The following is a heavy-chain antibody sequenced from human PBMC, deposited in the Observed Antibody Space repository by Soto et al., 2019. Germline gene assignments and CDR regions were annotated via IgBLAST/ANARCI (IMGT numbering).Heavy chain of an antibody. J-gene: IGHJ4*02. CDR1: GGSMINYF. Sequence: SETLSLTCTVSGGSMINYFWTWIRQPPGKGLEWIGYIHYSGTTSFFPSYNPSLRSRVTISEDTSKNQFSLKLLSVTTADTAVYFCAAGEASSRNLAPYYLDFWGQGTLVTVSS. V-gene: IGHV4-59*01. CDR3: AAGEASSRNLAPYYLDF. D-gene: IGHD6-13*01. CDR2: IHYSGTT.